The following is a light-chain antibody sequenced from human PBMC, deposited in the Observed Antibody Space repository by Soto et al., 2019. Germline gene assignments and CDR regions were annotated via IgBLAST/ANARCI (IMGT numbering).Light chain of an antibody. V-gene: IGKV3-15*01. Sequence: EIVLTQSPATLSVSPGERGTLSCRASQSVDISLAWYQQKPGQAPRLLIYGASTRATDMPGTFSGRGSGTEFTLTISSLRPEDFGVYYCQQYRSWPRTFGQGTKVDI. CDR3: QQYRSWPRT. CDR2: GAS. J-gene: IGKJ1*01. CDR1: QSVDIS.